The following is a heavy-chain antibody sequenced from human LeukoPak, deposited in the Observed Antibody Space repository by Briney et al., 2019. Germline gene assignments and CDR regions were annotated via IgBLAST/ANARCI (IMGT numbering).Heavy chain of an antibody. Sequence: SETLSLTCAVYGGSFSGYYWSWIRQPPGKGLEWIWEINNSGSTNYNPSLKSRVTISVDTSKNQFSLKLSSVTAADTAVYYCARHITTPYYDFWSGYYSFYFDYWGQGTLVTVSS. CDR2: INNSGST. V-gene: IGHV4-34*01. D-gene: IGHD3-3*01. CDR1: GGSFSGYY. J-gene: IGHJ4*02. CDR3: ARHITTPYYDFWSGYYSFYFDY.